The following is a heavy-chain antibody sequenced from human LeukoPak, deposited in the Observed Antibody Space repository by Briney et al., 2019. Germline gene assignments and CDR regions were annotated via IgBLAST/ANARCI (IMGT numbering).Heavy chain of an antibody. CDR1: GFTFSSYG. D-gene: IGHD3-3*01. V-gene: IGHV3-33*06. J-gene: IGHJ4*02. Sequence: QPGRSLRPSCAASGFTFSSYGMHWVRQAPGKGLEWVAVIWYDGSNEYYADSVKGRFTISRDNSKNTLYLQMNNLRAEDTAVYYCAKDRTSLLDYWGQGTLVTVSS. CDR3: AKDRTSLLDY. CDR2: IWYDGSNE.